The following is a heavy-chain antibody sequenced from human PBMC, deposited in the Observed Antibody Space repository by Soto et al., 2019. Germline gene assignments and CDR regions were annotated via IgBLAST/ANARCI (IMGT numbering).Heavy chain of an antibody. CDR2: IIPMYGTA. CDR1: GDTFSSYG. CDR3: LRDQGYCTGSCCYRDYYYYGMDV. Sequence: QVQLVQSGAEVKKPGSSVKVSCKVSGDTFSSYGISWVRQAPGQGLEWMGGIIPMYGTANYSQKFQGRVTIAADEATTAAYWEVSSLRSEYPVVYLCLRDQGYCTGSCCYRDYYYYGMDVWGHGTTVTVSS. J-gene: IGHJ6*02. V-gene: IGHV1-69*01. D-gene: IGHD2-8*02.